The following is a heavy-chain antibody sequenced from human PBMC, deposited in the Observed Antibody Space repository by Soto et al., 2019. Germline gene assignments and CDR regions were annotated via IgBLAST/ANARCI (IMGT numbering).Heavy chain of an antibody. CDR1: GGTFSSYA. Sequence: QVQLVQSGAEVKKPGSSVRVSCKASGGTFSSYAISWVRQAPGQGLEWMGGIIPIFGTENNAQKLQGRVTITADESTRTAYMELSSLRSEDTAVYYCARDRIAGSKYYYGMDVWGQGTTVTVSS. CDR3: ARDRIAGSKYYYGMDV. CDR2: IIPIFGTE. J-gene: IGHJ6*02. D-gene: IGHD6-13*01. V-gene: IGHV1-69*01.